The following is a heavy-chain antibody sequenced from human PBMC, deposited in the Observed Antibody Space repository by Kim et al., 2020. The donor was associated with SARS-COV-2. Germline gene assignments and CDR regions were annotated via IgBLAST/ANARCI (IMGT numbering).Heavy chain of an antibody. CDR3: ARDSEVAPGSYSDS. CDR2: IIAGNGNT. V-gene: IGHV1-3*01. CDR1: GFTFTTYF. D-gene: IGHD6-13*01. Sequence: ASVKVSCKASGFTFTTYFIHWLRQAPGQRPEWMGWIIAGNGNTVYSQKFQDRVTITRDTVASTAYMELSSLRSEDTAVYYCARDSEVAPGSYSDSWGQGTLLTVSA. J-gene: IGHJ4*02.